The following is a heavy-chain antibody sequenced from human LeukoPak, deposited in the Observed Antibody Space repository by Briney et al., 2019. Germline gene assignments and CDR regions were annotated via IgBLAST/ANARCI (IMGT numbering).Heavy chain of an antibody. J-gene: IGHJ1*01. CDR3: AQLAPYSPYYSQP. D-gene: IGHD2-15*01. CDR2: IYHSGTT. CDR1: AGSITRYY. V-gene: IGHV4-59*13. Sequence: PSQTLSLTCSVSAGSITRYYSTWIRQPPGKGLEWIGYIYHSGTTNYHPSLKTRVTIPVDTSKTQFSLRLSSVTAADTAVYYCAQLAPYSPYYSQPWGQGTLVTVSS.